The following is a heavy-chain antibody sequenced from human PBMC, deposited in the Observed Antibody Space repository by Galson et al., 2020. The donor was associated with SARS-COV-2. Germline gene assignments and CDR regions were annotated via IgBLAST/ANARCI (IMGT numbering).Heavy chain of an antibody. V-gene: IGHV4-4*03. CDR3: AKLVGLASGICPV. Sequence: PETLSLTCDVSGGSKESVHWGSWIRQPPGKGLQWIGEIYHTGDIHYDPSLESRVTISVDLSKNQFTLKLNSVTAADTGTYYCAKLVGLASGICPVWGQGTTVSISS. CDR2: IYHTGDI. CDR1: GGSKESVHW. J-gene: IGHJ3*01. D-gene: IGHD1-26*01.